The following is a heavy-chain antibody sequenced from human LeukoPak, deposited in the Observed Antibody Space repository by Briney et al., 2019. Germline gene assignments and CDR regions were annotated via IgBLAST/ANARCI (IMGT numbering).Heavy chain of an antibody. Sequence: PGGSLRLSCVVSGLTVSTNYMSWVRQAPGKGLEWVSVFYSGGNTYYADSVKGRFTISRDTSKNTLYLQMDSLRAEDTAVYYCARQGPYCSGSRCFVISGAFDLWGQGTMVTVSS. CDR1: GLTVSTNY. J-gene: IGHJ3*01. D-gene: IGHD2-2*01. CDR3: ARQGPYCSGSRCFVISGAFDL. CDR2: FYSGGNT. V-gene: IGHV3-53*01.